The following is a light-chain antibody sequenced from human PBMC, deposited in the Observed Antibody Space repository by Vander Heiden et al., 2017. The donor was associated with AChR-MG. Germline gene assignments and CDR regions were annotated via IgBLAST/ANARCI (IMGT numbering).Light chain of an antibody. CDR3: QQSDGTQYT. V-gene: IGKV1-39*01. Sequence: DIQMTQSPSSLSASVGDRVTITCRASQSTSDYLNWYQQKPGRAPKLLIYAASSLQSGVPSRFSGSGSGTDFTLTISSLQPEDFATYYCQQSDGTQYTFGQGTKLEIK. CDR1: QSTSDY. J-gene: IGKJ2*01. CDR2: AAS.